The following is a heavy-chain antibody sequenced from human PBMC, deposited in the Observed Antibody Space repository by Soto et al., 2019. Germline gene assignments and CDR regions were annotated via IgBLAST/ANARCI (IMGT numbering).Heavy chain of an antibody. CDR2: INHSGST. CDR3: ARSETARERRDNNWFDP. CDR1: GGSFSGYY. V-gene: IGHV4-34*01. J-gene: IGHJ5*02. D-gene: IGHD5-18*01. Sequence: SETLSLTCAVYGGSFSGYYWSWIRQPPGKGLEWIGEINHSGSTNYNPSLKSRVTISVDTSKNQFSLKLSSVTAADTAVYYCARSETARERRDNNWFDPWGRETLVTVPS.